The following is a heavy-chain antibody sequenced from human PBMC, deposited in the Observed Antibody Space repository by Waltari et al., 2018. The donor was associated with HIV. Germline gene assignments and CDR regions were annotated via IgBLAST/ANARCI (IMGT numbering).Heavy chain of an antibody. CDR2: IKQDGSEK. V-gene: IGHV3-7*01. D-gene: IGHD2-8*01. J-gene: IGHJ5*02. CDR3: AGRSPARRLNWFDP. Sequence: EVQLVESGGGLVQPGGSVRLSCEASGLFFSRFWLSWVRQAPGKGLEWVVNIKQDGSEKYYVDSMKGRFTISRDNAKNSLYLQINSLRAEDTAVYYCAGRSPARRLNWFDPWGQGTLVIVSS. CDR1: GLFFSRFW.